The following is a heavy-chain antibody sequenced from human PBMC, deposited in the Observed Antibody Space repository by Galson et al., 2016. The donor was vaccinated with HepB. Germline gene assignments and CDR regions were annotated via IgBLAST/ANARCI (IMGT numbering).Heavy chain of an antibody. J-gene: IGHJ6*03. Sequence: SLRLSCAVSGFTFSSYAMAWVRQAPGKGLEWVASASGGGYGTYYADTVKGRFTISRDNSKNTLYVQMNSLRVEDTAIYYCVKGCSKDYYHMDVWGRGTTVTVSS. CDR3: VKGCSKDYYHMDV. V-gene: IGHV3-23*01. D-gene: IGHD2-2*01. CDR2: ASGGGYGT. CDR1: GFTFSSYA.